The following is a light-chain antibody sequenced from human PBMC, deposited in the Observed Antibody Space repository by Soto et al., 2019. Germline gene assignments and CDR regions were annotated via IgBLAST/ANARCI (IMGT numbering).Light chain of an antibody. J-gene: IGKJ4*01. CDR3: QQYGTSLLT. V-gene: IGKV3-20*01. CDR1: QSVTSSY. CDR2: GAS. Sequence: DIVLTQSPGTLSLSPWEGATLSCRASQSVTSSYLAWYQQKPGQAPRLLIDGASSRATGIPDRFRGSGSGTDCTLTISRLEPEDFAVYYCQQYGTSLLTFGGGTKVEIK.